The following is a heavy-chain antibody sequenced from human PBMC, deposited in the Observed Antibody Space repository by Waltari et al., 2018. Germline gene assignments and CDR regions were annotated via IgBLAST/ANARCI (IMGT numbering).Heavy chain of an antibody. CDR2: IIPILGIA. J-gene: IGHJ4*02. V-gene: IGHV1-69*04. CDR3: AFRRDGYNWADY. CDR1: GGTFSSYA. Sequence: QAQLVQSGAEVKKPGSSVKVSCKASGGTFSSYAIRWVRQAAGQGPEWMGRIIPILGIANYAQKFQGRVTITADKSTSTAYMELSSLRSEDTAVYYCAFRRDGYNWADYWGQGTLVTVSS. D-gene: IGHD5-12*01.